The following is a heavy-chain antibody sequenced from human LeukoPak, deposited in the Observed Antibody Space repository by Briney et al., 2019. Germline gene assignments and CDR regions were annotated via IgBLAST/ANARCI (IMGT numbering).Heavy chain of an antibody. Sequence: GGSLRLSCAASGFTFSSYWMSWVRQAPGEGLEWVANIKQDGSEKYYVDSVKGRFTISRDNAKNSLYLQMNSLRAEDTAVYYCASLGGLRYFDWSYYCYYGMDVWGQGTTVTVSS. V-gene: IGHV3-7*01. CDR2: IKQDGSEK. CDR1: GFTFSSYW. D-gene: IGHD3-9*01. CDR3: ASLGGLRYFDWSYYCYYGMDV. J-gene: IGHJ6*02.